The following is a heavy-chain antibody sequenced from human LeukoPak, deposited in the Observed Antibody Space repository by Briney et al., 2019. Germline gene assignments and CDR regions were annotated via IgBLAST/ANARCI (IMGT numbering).Heavy chain of an antibody. CDR3: ARDLGEDCSSTSCYELWFDP. J-gene: IGHJ5*02. CDR1: GGSFSGYY. V-gene: IGHV4-34*01. Sequence: SETLSLTCAVYGGSFSGYYWSWIRQPPGKGLEWIGEINHSGSTNYNPSLKSRVTISVDTSKNQFSLKLSSVTAADTAVYYCARDLGEDCSSTSCYELWFDPWGQGTLVTVSS. D-gene: IGHD2-2*01. CDR2: INHSGST.